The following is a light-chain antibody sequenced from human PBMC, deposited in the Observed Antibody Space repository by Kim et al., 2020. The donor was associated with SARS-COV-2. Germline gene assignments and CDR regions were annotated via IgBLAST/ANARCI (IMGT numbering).Light chain of an antibody. CDR1: QSVSSY. J-gene: IGKJ2*01. CDR2: DAS. Sequence: SPGERATISCRASQSVSSYLAWYQQKPGQAPRLLIYDASNRATGIPARFSGSGSGTDFTLTISSLEPEDFAVYYCQQRSNWPPRYTFGQGTKLEI. CDR3: QQRSNWPPRYT. V-gene: IGKV3-11*01.